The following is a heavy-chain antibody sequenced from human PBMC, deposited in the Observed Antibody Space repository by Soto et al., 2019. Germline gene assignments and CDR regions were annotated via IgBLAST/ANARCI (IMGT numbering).Heavy chain of an antibody. CDR2: IYYSGST. J-gene: IGHJ5*02. CDR1: GGSISSGGYY. Sequence: PSETLSLTCTVSGGSISSGGYYWILIRQHPGKGLEWIGYIYYSGSTYYNPSLKSRVTISVDTSKNQFSLKLSSVTAADTAVYYCARDTVAAAGGFNWFDPWGRGTLVTVSS. V-gene: IGHV4-31*03. D-gene: IGHD6-13*01. CDR3: ARDTVAAAGGFNWFDP.